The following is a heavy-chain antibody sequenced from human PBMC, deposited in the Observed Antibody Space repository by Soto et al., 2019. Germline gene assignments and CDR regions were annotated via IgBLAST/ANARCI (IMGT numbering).Heavy chain of an antibody. CDR2: IIPIFGTA. CDR1: GGTFSSYA. J-gene: IGHJ6*02. V-gene: IGHV1-69*01. Sequence: QVQLVQSGAEVKKPGSSVKVSCKASGGTFSSYAISWVRQAPGQGLEWMGGIIPIFGTANYAQKFQGRVTITADESSSTAYMELSSLRSEDKAVYYCARGGGGDFWSGYYPLNGMDVWGQGTTVTVSS. D-gene: IGHD3-3*01. CDR3: ARGGGGDFWSGYYPLNGMDV.